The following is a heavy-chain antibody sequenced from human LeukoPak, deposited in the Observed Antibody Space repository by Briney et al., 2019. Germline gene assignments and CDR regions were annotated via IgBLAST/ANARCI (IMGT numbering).Heavy chain of an antibody. CDR3: ANRVGGYGETYYFDY. CDR1: GGSFSGYY. CDR2: INHSGST. J-gene: IGHJ4*02. Sequence: PSETLSLTCAVYGGSFSGYYWSWIRQPPGKGLEWIGEINHSGSTNYNPSLKSRVTISVDTSKNQFSLKLSSVTAADTAVYYCANRVGGYGETYYFDYWGQGTLVTVSS. D-gene: IGHD6-25*01. V-gene: IGHV4-34*01.